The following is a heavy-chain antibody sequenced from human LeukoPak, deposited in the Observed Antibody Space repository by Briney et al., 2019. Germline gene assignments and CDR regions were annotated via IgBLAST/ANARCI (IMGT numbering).Heavy chain of an antibody. J-gene: IGHJ4*02. D-gene: IGHD6-19*01. Sequence: SETLSLTCTVSGGSILSSSYYWGWIRQPPGKGLEWIGNIYYSGSTYYNPSLKSRVTISVDTSKNQFSLKLSSVTAADTAVYYCARDQGRWLVRTFDYWGQGTLVTVSS. CDR3: ARDQGRWLVRTFDY. CDR1: GGSILSSSYY. CDR2: IYYSGST. V-gene: IGHV4-39*07.